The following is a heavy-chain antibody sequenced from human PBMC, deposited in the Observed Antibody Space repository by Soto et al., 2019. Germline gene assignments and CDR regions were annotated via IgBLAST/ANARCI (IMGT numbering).Heavy chain of an antibody. J-gene: IGHJ4*02. CDR1: GFTFSSYA. CDR2: ISGSGGST. CDR3: ANRAEYYDFWSGYSAQGPFDY. V-gene: IGHV3-23*01. D-gene: IGHD3-3*01. Sequence: GGSLRLSCAASGFTFSSYAMSWVRQAPGKGLEWVSAISGSGGSTYYADSVKGRFTISRDNSKNTLYLQMNSLRAEDTAVYYCANRAEYYDFWSGYSAQGPFDYWGQGTLVTVSS.